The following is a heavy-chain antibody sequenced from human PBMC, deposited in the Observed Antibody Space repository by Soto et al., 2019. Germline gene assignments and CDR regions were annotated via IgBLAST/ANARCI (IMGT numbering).Heavy chain of an antibody. J-gene: IGHJ3*02. V-gene: IGHV3-23*01. CDR1: GFTFSSYA. Sequence: LRLSCAASGFTFSSYAMSWVRQAPGKGLEWVSAISGSGGSTYYADSVKGRFTISRDNSKNTLYLQMNSLRAEDTAVYYCAKDLRQRYYDFWSGYNGPWDAFDIWGQGKMVTVSS. CDR2: ISGSGGST. CDR3: AKDLRQRYYDFWSGYNGPWDAFDI. D-gene: IGHD3-3*01.